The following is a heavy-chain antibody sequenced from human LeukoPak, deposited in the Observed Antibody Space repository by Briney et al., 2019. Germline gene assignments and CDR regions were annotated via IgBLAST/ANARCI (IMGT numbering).Heavy chain of an antibody. Sequence: GGSLGLSCAASGFTFSSHWMSWVRQAPGKGLEWVANIKQDGSEKYYVDSVKGRFTISRDNAKNSLYLQMNSLRAEDTAVYYCARAPYGYPSAYWGQGTLVTVSS. D-gene: IGHD5-18*01. CDR3: ARAPYGYPSAY. V-gene: IGHV3-7*03. CDR1: GFTFSSHW. J-gene: IGHJ4*02. CDR2: IKQDGSEK.